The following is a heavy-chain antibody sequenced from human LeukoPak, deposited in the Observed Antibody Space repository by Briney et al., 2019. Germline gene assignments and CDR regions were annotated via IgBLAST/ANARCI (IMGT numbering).Heavy chain of an antibody. CDR1: GFTFSSYG. D-gene: IGHD3-10*01. CDR2: ISYDGSNK. J-gene: IGHJ4*02. CDR3: AALWSRYY. V-gene: IGHV3-30*03. Sequence: PGGSLRLSCAASGFTFSSYGMPWVRQAPGKGLEWVAVISYDGSNKYYADSVKGRFTISRDNSKNTLYLQMNSLRAEDTAVYYCAALWSRYYWGQGTLVTVSS.